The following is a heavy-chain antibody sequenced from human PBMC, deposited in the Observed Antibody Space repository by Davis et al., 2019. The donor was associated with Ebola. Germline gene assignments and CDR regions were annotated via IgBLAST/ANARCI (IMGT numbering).Heavy chain of an antibody. CDR3: ARDHFFAFDF. V-gene: IGHV3-48*02. Sequence: GESLKISCAASGFLFSDFSMNWVRQAPGKELEWITYITKDSDVMHYADSVKGRFTVSRDNAKNSLFLQMSSLRDEDSAVYYCARDHFFAFDFWSQGVHVSVSS. CDR1: GFLFSDFS. J-gene: IGHJ4*02. CDR2: ITKDSDVM.